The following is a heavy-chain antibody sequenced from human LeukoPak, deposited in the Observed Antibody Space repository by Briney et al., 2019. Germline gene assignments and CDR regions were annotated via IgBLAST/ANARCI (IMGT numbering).Heavy chain of an antibody. J-gene: IGHJ4*02. CDR2: VRYDETTR. CDR1: GFTFSNYG. Sequence: TGGSLRLSCAASGFTFSNYGMHWVRQAPGKGLEWVAFVRYDETTRFYADSVKGRFTISRDNSKTTLYPQMNSLRAEDTAVYYCAKDLPDTSGWSRGAFDKWGQGTLVTVSS. V-gene: IGHV3-30*02. CDR3: AKDLPDTSGWSRGAFDK. D-gene: IGHD6-19*01.